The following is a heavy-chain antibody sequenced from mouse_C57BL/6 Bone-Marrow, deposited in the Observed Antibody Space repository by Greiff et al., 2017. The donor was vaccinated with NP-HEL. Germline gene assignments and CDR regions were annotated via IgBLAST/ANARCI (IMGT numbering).Heavy chain of an antibody. CDR2: IYPRSGNT. Sequence: QVQLQQSGAELVRPGASVKLSCKASGYTFTSYGISWVKQRTGQGLEWIGEIYPRSGNTYYNEKFKGKATLTADKSSSTAYMELRSLRSEDSAVYFCARGYYGRRYYAMAYWGQGTLVTVSA. D-gene: IGHD1-1*02. CDR3: ARGYYGRRYYAMAY. J-gene: IGHJ3*01. CDR1: GYTFTSYG. V-gene: IGHV1-81*01.